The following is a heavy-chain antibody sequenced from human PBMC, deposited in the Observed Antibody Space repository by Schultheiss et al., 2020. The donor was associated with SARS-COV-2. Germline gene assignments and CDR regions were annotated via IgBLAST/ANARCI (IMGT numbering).Heavy chain of an antibody. J-gene: IGHJ3*02. CDR1: GGSISSGYW. V-gene: IGHV4-4*02. D-gene: IGHD3-22*01. Sequence: SETLSLTCTVSGGSISSGYWWTWVRQSPEKGLQWIGEIYHSGSTNYNPSLKSRVTISVDTSKNQFSLKLSSVTAADTAVYYCASLLNYYDSSGYYYGAFDIWGQGTMVTVSS. CDR2: IYHSGST. CDR3: ASLLNYYDSSGYYYGAFDI.